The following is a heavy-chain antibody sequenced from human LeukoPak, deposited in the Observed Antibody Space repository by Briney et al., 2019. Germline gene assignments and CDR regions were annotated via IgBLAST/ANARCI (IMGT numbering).Heavy chain of an antibody. CDR3: ARVGYGSGSWGWFDP. Sequence: SETLSLTCTVSGGSISGFFWSWIRQSPGKGLEYIGYIYYSGTTDYNPTLKRRVSISVDTSKNQFFLNLTSVTAADTAIYYCARVGYGSGSWGWFDPWGQGTLVTVSS. CDR2: IYYSGTT. CDR1: GGSISGFF. J-gene: IGHJ5*02. D-gene: IGHD3-10*01. V-gene: IGHV4-59*01.